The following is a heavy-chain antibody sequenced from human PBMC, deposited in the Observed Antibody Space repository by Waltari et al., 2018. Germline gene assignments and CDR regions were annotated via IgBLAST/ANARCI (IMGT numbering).Heavy chain of an antibody. CDR1: GYTFTDYY. V-gene: IGHV1-69-2*01. J-gene: IGHJ5*02. Sequence: EVQLVQSGAEVKKPGATVKISCKVSGYTFTDYYMHWVQQAPGTGLEWMGLVDTEDGETIYAGKFQVRVTITADTATDTAYMELSSLRSGDTAVYYCATDKDGGANWFDPWGQGTLVTVSS. D-gene: IGHD3-10*01. CDR2: VDTEDGET. CDR3: ATDKDGGANWFDP.